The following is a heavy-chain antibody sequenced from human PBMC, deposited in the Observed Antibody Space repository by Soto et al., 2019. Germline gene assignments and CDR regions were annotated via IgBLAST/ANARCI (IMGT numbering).Heavy chain of an antibody. J-gene: IGHJ5*01. D-gene: IGHD6-13*01. V-gene: IGHV4-59*08. CDR1: GGSMSSYY. Sequence: TPETLSLTCSVSGGSMSSYYWSWIRQPPGKGLEWIGYIYYSGSTNYNPSLKSRLTISVDTSRNQFSLQLSSVTAADTAVYYCARVLHSSSWYDRWFGSWGQGTLVPV. CDR3: ARVLHSSSWYDRWFGS. CDR2: IYYSGST.